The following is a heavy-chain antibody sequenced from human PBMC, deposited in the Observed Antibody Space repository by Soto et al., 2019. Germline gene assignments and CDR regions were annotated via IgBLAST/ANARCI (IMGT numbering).Heavy chain of an antibody. J-gene: IGHJ5*02. CDR3: AVARDISGYNWSDP. CDR2: IYYGGST. CDR1: GASISSGNYY. V-gene: IGHV4-31*03. D-gene: IGHD3-22*01. Sequence: KPSETLSLTCTVSGASISSGNYYWTWIRQHPGEGLEWIGHIYYGGSTYYNPSLRSRLTISVDTSKNQFSLRLRSVTAADTATYYCAVARDISGYNWSDPWGQGTLVTVSS.